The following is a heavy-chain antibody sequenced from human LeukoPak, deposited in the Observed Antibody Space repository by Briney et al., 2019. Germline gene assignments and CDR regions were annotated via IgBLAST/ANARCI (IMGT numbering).Heavy chain of an antibody. CDR3: ARDPRAGYYSDY. J-gene: IGHJ4*02. Sequence: ASVKVSCKASGYTFTSYGISWVRQAPGQGLEWMGWISAYNGNTNYAQKLQGRVTMATDTSTSTAYMELRSLRSDDTAVYYCARDPRAGYYSDYWGQGTLVTVSS. D-gene: IGHD3-22*01. CDR1: GYTFTSYG. CDR2: ISAYNGNT. V-gene: IGHV1-18*01.